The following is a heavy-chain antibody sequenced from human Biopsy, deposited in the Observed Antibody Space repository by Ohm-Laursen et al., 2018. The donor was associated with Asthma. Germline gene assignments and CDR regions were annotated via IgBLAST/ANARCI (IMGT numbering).Heavy chain of an antibody. Sequence: RSLRLSCAASGFSGLTFRDFGMHWVRQAPGKGLEGVAVGGSYYDRGLKYYADSVNGRFTVSRDDSKNTLYLQMNSLRPDDTAVYYCARDVMEWYLPAFDFWGQGTLVTVSS. CDR2: GGSYYDRGLK. J-gene: IGHJ4*02. V-gene: IGHV3-30*03. CDR3: ARDVMEWYLPAFDF. D-gene: IGHD3-3*01. CDR1: GFSGLTFRDFG.